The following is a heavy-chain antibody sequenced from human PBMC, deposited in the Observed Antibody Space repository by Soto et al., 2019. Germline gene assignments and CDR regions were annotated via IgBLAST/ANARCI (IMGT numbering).Heavy chain of an antibody. CDR2: IYYSGST. J-gene: IGHJ5*02. Sequence: PSETLSLTCTVPGGSISSYYWSWIRQPPGKGLEWIGYIYYSGSTNYNPSLKSRVTISVDTSKNQFSLKLSSVTAADTAVYYCARVEDIVVVPPAYSWFDPWGQGTLVSVSS. CDR3: ARVEDIVVVPPAYSWFDP. V-gene: IGHV4-59*12. D-gene: IGHD2-2*01. CDR1: GGSISSYY.